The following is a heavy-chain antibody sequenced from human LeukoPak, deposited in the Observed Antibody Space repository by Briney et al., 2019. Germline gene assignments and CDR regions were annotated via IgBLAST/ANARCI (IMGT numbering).Heavy chain of an antibody. CDR2: ITTSSSYM. CDR3: ARDPYSGGYGAYYYYYMDV. Sequence: GGSLRLSCAASGFTFSTYNMNWVRRTPGKGLEWVSSITTSSSYMFYADSVRGRFTISRDNAENSLYLQMNSLRDEDTAVYYCARDPYSGGYGAYYYYYMDVWGKGTTVTVSS. V-gene: IGHV3-21*01. CDR1: GFTFSTYN. J-gene: IGHJ6*03. D-gene: IGHD6-19*01.